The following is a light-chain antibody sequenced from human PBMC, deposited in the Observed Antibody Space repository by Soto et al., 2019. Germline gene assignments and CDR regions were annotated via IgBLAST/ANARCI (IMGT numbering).Light chain of an antibody. Sequence: QSVLTQPPSVSGAPGQRVTISCTGSSSNIGAGFDVHWYHQIAGTAPKLLIYGNSNRPSGVPDRFSGSKSGTSASLAINGLQAEDEADYYCSSYTSSSTRYVFGTGTKLTVL. CDR3: SSYTSSSTRYV. CDR1: SSNIGAGFD. J-gene: IGLJ1*01. V-gene: IGLV1-40*01. CDR2: GNS.